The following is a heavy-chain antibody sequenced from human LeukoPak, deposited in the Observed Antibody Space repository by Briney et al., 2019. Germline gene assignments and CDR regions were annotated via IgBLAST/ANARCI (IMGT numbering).Heavy chain of an antibody. V-gene: IGHV1-2*02. Sequence: ASVKVSCKASGYTFTSYGISWVRQAPGQGLEWMGWINPNSGGTNYAQKFQGRVTMTRDTSISTAYMELSRLRSDDTAVYYCARTFTAVYCSGGSCYSGLLDYWGQGTLVTVSS. D-gene: IGHD2-15*01. CDR2: INPNSGGT. CDR3: ARTFTAVYCSGGSCYSGLLDY. CDR1: GYTFTSYG. J-gene: IGHJ4*02.